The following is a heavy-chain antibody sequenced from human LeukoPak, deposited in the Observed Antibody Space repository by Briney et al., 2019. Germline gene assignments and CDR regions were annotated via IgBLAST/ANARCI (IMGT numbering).Heavy chain of an antibody. J-gene: IGHJ4*02. V-gene: IGHV3-7*01. D-gene: IGHD6-19*01. CDR3: ARLYSSGWYGTYFDY. Sequence: SGGSLRLSCAASGFTFSSYWTSWVRQAPGKGLEWVANIKQDGSEKYYVDSVKGRFTISRDNAKNSLYLQMNSLRAEDTAVYYCARLYSSGWYGTYFDYWGQGTLVTVSS. CDR2: IKQDGSEK. CDR1: GFTFSSYW.